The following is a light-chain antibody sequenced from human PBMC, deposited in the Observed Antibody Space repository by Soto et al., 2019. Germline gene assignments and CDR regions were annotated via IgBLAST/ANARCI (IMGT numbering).Light chain of an antibody. CDR1: QSVSSNY. J-gene: IGKJ1*01. CDR3: QQYGSSPQT. V-gene: IGKV3-20*01. CDR2: GAS. Sequence: EIVLTQSPGTLSLSPGERATLSCRASQSVSSNYLAWYQQKPGQAPRLLIYGASSRATGIPDRFSGSGSGTDFTLTISRLVPEDFAVYYCQQYGSSPQTFGQGTKV.